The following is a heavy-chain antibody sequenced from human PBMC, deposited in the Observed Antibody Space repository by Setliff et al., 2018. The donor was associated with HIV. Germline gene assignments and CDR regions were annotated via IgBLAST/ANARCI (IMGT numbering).Heavy chain of an antibody. CDR1: GYSISSGFY. J-gene: IGHJ5*02. CDR2: IYHSGNT. Sequence: PSETLSLTCAVSGYSISSGFYWGWIRQPPGKGLEWIGSIYHSGNTYYNPSLESRVTISADTSETHFSLRLTSATAADTGVYFCARRDLTSVPTWGRGTLVTVSS. CDR3: ARRDLTSVPT. V-gene: IGHV4-38-2*01. D-gene: IGHD3-10*01.